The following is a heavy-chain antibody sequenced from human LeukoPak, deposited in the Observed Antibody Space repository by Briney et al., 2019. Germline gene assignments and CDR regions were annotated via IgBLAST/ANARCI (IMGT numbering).Heavy chain of an antibody. D-gene: IGHD3-22*01. CDR3: ARSHFDSSGYYWHDY. V-gene: IGHV1-2*02. J-gene: IGHJ4*02. CDR2: INSNSGGT. CDR1: GYTFTGYY. Sequence: ASVKVSCKASGYTFTGYYMHWVRQAPGHRLEWMGWINSNSGGTSYAQRFQGRITMTRDTSISTAYMELSRLRSDDTAVFYCARSHFDSSGYYWHDYWGQGTLVTVSS.